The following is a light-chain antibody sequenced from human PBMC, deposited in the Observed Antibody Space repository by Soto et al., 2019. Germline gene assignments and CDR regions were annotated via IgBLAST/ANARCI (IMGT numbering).Light chain of an antibody. CDR1: QSVNSY. J-gene: IGKJ4*01. CDR3: QQRSNWRLT. CDR2: DAS. Sequence: EIVLTQSPATLSLSPGERATLSCRASQSVNSYLAWYQQKPGQAPRLLIYDASNRATGIPARFSGSGSGTDFTLTIRSLEPEYFAVYYCQQRSNWRLTFGGGTKVEIK. V-gene: IGKV3-11*01.